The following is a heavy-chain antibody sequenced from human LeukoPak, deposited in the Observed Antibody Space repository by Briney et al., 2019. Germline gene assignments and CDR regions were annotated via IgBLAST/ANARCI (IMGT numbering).Heavy chain of an antibody. V-gene: IGHV3-66*01. CDR3: ARDQYDY. J-gene: IGHJ4*02. CDR1: GFTFSSYG. Sequence: GGSLRLSCAASGFTFSSYGMHWVRQAPGKGLEWVSIIFSGGATYYADSVKGRFTISRDSSQNTLYLQMNSLRAEDTAVYYCARDQYDYWGQGTLVTVSS. CDR2: IFSGGAT.